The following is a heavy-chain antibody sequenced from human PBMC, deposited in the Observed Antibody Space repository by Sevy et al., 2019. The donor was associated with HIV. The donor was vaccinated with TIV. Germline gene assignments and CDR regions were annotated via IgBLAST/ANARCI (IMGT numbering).Heavy chain of an antibody. CDR3: AREHPGYNPFDN. J-gene: IGHJ4*02. V-gene: IGHV3-30*03. CDR2: ISYDGSLK. D-gene: IGHD5-12*01. CDR1: GFTFSTYA. Sequence: GGSLRLSCAGSGFTFSTYAMHWVRQAPGKGLGWLAVISYDGSLKFHTDSVRGRFTISRDNSKNTVYLQMNSLRAEDTAVYYCAREHPGYNPFDNWGQGTLVTVSS.